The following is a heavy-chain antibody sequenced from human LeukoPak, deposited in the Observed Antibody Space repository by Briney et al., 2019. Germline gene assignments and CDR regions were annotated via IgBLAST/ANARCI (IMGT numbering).Heavy chain of an antibody. V-gene: IGHV3-7*01. D-gene: IGHD3-10*01. J-gene: IGHJ4*02. CDR3: ARVSPYGSRSQNLDY. Sequence: PGGSLRLSCAASGFTFSSYWMSWVRQAPGKGLEWVANIKQDGSEKYYVDSMKGRFTISRDNAKNSLYLQMNSLRAEDTAVYYCARVSPYGSRSQNLDYWGQGTLVTVSS. CDR2: IKQDGSEK. CDR1: GFTFSSYW.